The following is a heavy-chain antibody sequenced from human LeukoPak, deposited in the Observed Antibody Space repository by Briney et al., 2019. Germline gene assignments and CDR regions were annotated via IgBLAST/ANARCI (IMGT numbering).Heavy chain of an antibody. V-gene: IGHV4-38-2*02. CDR3: ASSSLSGSSDYYYYYMDV. D-gene: IGHD1-26*01. CDR2: IYHSGST. Sequence: PSETLSLTCTVSGYSISSGYYWGWIRQPPGKGLECIGSIYHSGSTYYNPSLKSRITISVATSKNQFSLKLSSVTAADTAVYYCASSSLSGSSDYYYYYMDVWGKGTTVTVSS. CDR1: GYSISSGYY. J-gene: IGHJ6*03.